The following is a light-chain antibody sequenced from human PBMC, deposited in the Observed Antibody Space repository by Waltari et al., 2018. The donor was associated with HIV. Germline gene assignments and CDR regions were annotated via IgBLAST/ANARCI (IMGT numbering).Light chain of an antibody. Sequence: EVVLTQSPGTVSVSPGERATLSCRTSQSISNILVWYQMKPGQAPRLVIYDASTRAAGIPVRSSGSGSGTEFTLTIARLQSGDFAVYLCQQYNNWPRTCGQGTNVEI. CDR1: QSISNI. CDR3: QQYNNWPRT. J-gene: IGKJ1*01. V-gene: IGKV3-15*01. CDR2: DAS.